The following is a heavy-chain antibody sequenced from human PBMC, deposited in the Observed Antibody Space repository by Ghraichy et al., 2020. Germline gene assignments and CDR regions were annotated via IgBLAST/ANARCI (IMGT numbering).Heavy chain of an antibody. CDR3: AKDLAPAGYGMDV. Sequence: RGSLRLSCAASGFTFNNYWMNWVRQTPGKGLEWVANIKQDGSEMYYVGSVKGRFTISRDNPKKLLYLQMTGLRVEDTAVYYCAKDLAPAGYGMDVWGQGTTVIVSS. V-gene: IGHV3-7*03. J-gene: IGHJ6*02. CDR2: IKQDGSEM. CDR1: GFTFNNYW.